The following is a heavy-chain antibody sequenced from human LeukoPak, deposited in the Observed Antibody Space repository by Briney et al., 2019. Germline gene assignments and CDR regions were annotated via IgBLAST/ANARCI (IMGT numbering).Heavy chain of an antibody. Sequence: PGGSLRLSCAASGFIFSSYSINWVRQAPGKGLEWVSGISGSGGSPYHADSVGGRFTISRDNSKSTLYIQMNSLRAEDTAVYYCARAKPKNMVRGLIMRRESRYYFDYWGQGTLVTVSS. CDR2: ISGSGGSP. CDR1: GFIFSSYS. J-gene: IGHJ4*02. D-gene: IGHD3-10*01. CDR3: ARAKPKNMVRGLIMRRESRYYFDY. V-gene: IGHV3-23*01.